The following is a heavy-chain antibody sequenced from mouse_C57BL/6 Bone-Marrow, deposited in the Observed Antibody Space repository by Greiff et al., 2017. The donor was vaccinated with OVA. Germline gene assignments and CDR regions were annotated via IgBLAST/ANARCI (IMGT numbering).Heavy chain of an antibody. J-gene: IGHJ2*01. D-gene: IGHD1-3*01. CDR3: TTKKVSHFDY. CDR1: GFNIKDDY. Sequence: EVKLMESGAELVRPGASVKLSCTASGFNIKDDYMHWVKQRPEQGLEWIGWIDPENGDTEYASKFQGKATITADTSSNTAYLQLSSLTSEDTAVYYCTTKKVSHFDYWGQGTTLTVSS. CDR2: IDPENGDT. V-gene: IGHV14-4*01.